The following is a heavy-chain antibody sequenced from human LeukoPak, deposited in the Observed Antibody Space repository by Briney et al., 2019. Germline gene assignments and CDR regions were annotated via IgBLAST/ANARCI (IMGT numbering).Heavy chain of an antibody. D-gene: IGHD3-22*01. V-gene: IGHV1-69*13. CDR3: AREGRYYYDSNNWFDP. CDR2: IIPIFGTA. J-gene: IGHJ5*02. CDR1: GGTFSSYA. Sequence: SVKVPCKASGGTFSSYAISWVRQAPGQGLEWMGGIIPIFGTANYAQKFQGRVTITADESTSTAYMELSSLRSEDTAVYYCAREGRYYYDSNNWFDPWGQGTLVTVSS.